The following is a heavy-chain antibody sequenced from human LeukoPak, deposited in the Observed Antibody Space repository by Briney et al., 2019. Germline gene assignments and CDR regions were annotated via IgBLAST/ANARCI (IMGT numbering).Heavy chain of an antibody. CDR2: ISPSGGST. CDR3: ARSRSKVNYGSGSMAFDI. V-gene: IGHV1-46*01. Sequence: ASVKVSCKASGYTFTSYYMHWVRQAPGQGLEWMGIISPSGGSTSYAQKFQGRVTMTRDTSTSTVYMELSSLRSEDTAVYYCARSRSKVNYGSGSMAFDIWGQGTMVTVSS. D-gene: IGHD3-10*01. J-gene: IGHJ3*02. CDR1: GYTFTSYY.